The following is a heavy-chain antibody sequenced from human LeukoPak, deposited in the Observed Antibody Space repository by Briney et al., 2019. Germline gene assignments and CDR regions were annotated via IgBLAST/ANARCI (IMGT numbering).Heavy chain of an antibody. D-gene: IGHD6-19*01. Sequence: SVKVFCKASGGTFSSYAISWVRQAPGQGLEWMGRIIPIFGTANYAQKFQGRVTITTDESTSTAYMELSSLRSEDTAVYYCARGRTGSSGWYGYWGQGTLVTVSS. V-gene: IGHV1-69*05. CDR2: IIPIFGTA. CDR3: ARGRTGSSGWYGY. J-gene: IGHJ4*02. CDR1: GGTFSSYA.